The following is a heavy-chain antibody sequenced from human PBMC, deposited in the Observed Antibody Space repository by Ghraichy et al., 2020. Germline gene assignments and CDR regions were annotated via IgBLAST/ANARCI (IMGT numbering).Heavy chain of an antibody. CDR2: IKQDGSET. Sequence: GGSLRLSCAASRFTFNNYWMSWVRQAPGKGLEWVANIKQDGSETYYVDSVKGRFTISRDNAEKSLHLHMSSLRVEDTAVYYCARIIRSNDYFDYWGQGSLGTVAS. J-gene: IGHJ4*02. CDR1: RFTFNNYW. CDR3: ARIIRSNDYFDY. V-gene: IGHV3-7*03. D-gene: IGHD3-3*01.